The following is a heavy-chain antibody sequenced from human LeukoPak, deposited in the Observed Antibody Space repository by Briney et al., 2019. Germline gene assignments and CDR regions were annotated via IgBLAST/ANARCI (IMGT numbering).Heavy chain of an antibody. V-gene: IGHV3-74*01. CDR3: ARAKPADFDL. Sequence: GGSLRLSCVGSGFTFNTYWIHWVRQAPGKGLVWASRVKEDGRETNYADSVKGRFTLSRDNAKNTVYLQMNNLRAEDTAVYHCARAKPADFDLWGRGTLVTVSS. J-gene: IGHJ2*01. CDR1: GFTFNTYW. CDR2: VKEDGRET.